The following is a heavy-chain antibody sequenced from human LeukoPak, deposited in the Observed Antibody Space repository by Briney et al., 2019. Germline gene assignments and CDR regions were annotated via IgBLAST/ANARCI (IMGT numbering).Heavy chain of an antibody. CDR2: ISHDGRNK. J-gene: IGHJ4*02. V-gene: IGHV3-30*04. CDR1: GFTFGSYA. D-gene: IGHD2-15*01. Sequence: GGTLRLSCAASGFTFGSYAMHWVRQAPGKGLEWVAVISHDGRNKFYADSVKGRFTISRDDSKNALDLEMNSLRAEDTAVYYCATQPCSGGSCYLGNWGQGTLVTVSS. CDR3: ATQPCSGGSCYLGN.